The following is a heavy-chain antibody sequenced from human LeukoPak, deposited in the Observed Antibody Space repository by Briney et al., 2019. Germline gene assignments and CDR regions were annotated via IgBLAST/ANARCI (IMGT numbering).Heavy chain of an antibody. J-gene: IGHJ4*02. CDR3: ARRIRFLELFLDY. V-gene: IGHV3-23*01. CDR2: ISGSGVST. D-gene: IGHD3-3*01. Sequence: GGSLRLSCAASGFTFCSYSMKWVPQAPGKGLEWVSAISGSGVSTYYADSVKGRFTISRDNSKNTLYLQMNSLRAEDTAVYYCARRIRFLELFLDYWGQGTLVTVSS. CDR1: GFTFCSYS.